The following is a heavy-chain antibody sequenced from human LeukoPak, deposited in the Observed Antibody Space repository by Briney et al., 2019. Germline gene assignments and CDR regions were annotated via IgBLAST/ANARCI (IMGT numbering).Heavy chain of an antibody. CDR2: ISAYNGHT. CDR1: GYAFSSYG. V-gene: IGHV1-18*04. Sequence: ASVKVSCKASGYAFSSYGINWVRQAPGQGLGWMGWISAYNGHTNYVQKMQGRVTMTTDTSTNTAYMELRSLRSDDTAVYYCARGPGIAVAGVFDYWGQGSLVTVSS. J-gene: IGHJ4*02. D-gene: IGHD6-19*01. CDR3: ARGPGIAVAGVFDY.